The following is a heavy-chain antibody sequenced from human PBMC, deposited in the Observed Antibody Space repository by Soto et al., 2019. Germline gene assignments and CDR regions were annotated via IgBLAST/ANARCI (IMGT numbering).Heavy chain of an antibody. J-gene: IGHJ4*02. D-gene: IGHD5-18*01. V-gene: IGHV4-30-4*02. CDR1: GGSITTIDYY. CDR2: IHHAGPT. Sequence: SETLSLTCTVSGGSITTIDYYWTWIRQLPGEGLEWIAYIHHAGPTYYNPSLQSRITITKDTSKNQVVLTMTNLDPVDSATYFCAHRRMDTFNWYGGNFDYWGQGVMVTVSS. CDR3: AHRRMDTFNWYGGNFDY.